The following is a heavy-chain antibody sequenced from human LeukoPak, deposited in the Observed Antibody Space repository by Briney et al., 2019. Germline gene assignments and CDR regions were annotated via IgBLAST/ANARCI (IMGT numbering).Heavy chain of an antibody. CDR3: ARVHDIVVVPAAIGFDY. CDR1: GFTFSSYA. V-gene: IGHV3-23*01. CDR2: ISGSGGST. D-gene: IGHD2-2*01. Sequence: GGSLRLSCAASGFTFSSYAMSWVRQAPGKGLEWVSAISGSGGSTYYADSVKGRFTISRDNSKNTLYLQMNSLRAEDTAVYYCARVHDIVVVPAAIGFDYWGQGTLVTVSS. J-gene: IGHJ4*02.